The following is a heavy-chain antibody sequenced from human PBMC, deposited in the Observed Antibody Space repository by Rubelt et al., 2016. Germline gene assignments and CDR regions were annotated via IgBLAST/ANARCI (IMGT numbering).Heavy chain of an antibody. CDR1: GGSFSGYY. J-gene: IGHJ4*02. Sequence: QLQLQESGPGLVKPSETLSLTCAVYGGSFSGYYWSWISQPPGKGLEWIGEINHSGSTNYNPSPTSLVTMSVDTSKDPFSLKLSSVTAADTAVYYCAREESHFDYWGQGTLVTVSS. V-gene: IGHV4-34*10. CDR2: INHSGST. CDR3: AREESHFDY.